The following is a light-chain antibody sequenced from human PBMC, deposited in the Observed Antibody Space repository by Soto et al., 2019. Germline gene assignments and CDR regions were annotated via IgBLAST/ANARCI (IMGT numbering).Light chain of an antibody. CDR1: QTISSW. V-gene: IGKV1-5*03. CDR2: KAS. J-gene: IGKJ1*01. CDR3: QKYNKAPWK. Sequence: DIQMTQSPSTLSGSVGDRVTITCRASQTISSWLAWYQQKPGKAPKLLIYKASTLKSGVPSRFSGSGWGTDFILTISSLQPEDVATYYCQKYNKAPWKFGQGTKVDIK.